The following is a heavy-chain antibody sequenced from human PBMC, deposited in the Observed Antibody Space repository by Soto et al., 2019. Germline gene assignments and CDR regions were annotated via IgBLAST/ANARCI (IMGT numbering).Heavy chain of an antibody. CDR2: IYYSGTT. Sequence: PSETLSLTCNVSGDAVSSGSYYWTWVRQPPGKGLEWIGNIYYSGTTNYNPSLQNRVTISIDTSKNQYSLKLTSVTAADAALYYCARDIRGDSRALDYWGQGTQVTVSS. CDR1: GDAVSSGSYY. J-gene: IGHJ4*02. D-gene: IGHD5-12*01. CDR3: ARDIRGDSRALDY. V-gene: IGHV4-61*01.